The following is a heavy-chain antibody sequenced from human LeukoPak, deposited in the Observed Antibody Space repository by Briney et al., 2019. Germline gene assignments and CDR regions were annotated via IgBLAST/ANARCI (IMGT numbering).Heavy chain of an antibody. CDR2: IRSKANSYAT. Sequence: GGSLRLSCAASGFTFSGSAMHWVRQASGKGLEWVGRIRSKANSYATAYAASVKGRFTISRDDSKNTAYLQMNSLKTEDTAVYYCTRSIAAAAVLFDYWGQGTLVTVSS. J-gene: IGHJ4*02. CDR3: TRSIAAAAVLFDY. D-gene: IGHD6-13*01. V-gene: IGHV3-73*01. CDR1: GFTFSGSA.